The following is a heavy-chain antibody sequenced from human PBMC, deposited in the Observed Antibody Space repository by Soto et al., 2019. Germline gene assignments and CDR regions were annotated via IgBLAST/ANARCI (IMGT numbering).Heavy chain of an antibody. J-gene: IGHJ4*02. CDR2: ISYDGSNK. D-gene: IGHD3-22*01. V-gene: IGHV3-30-3*01. CDR1: GFTFSSYA. CDR3: ASGPHPYYYDSSGYRDY. Sequence: PGGSLRLSCAASGFTFSSYAMHWVRQAPGKGLEWVAVISYDGSNKYYADSVKGRFTISRDNSKNTLYLQMNSLRAEDTAVYYCASGPHPYYYDSSGYRDYWGQGTLVTVSS.